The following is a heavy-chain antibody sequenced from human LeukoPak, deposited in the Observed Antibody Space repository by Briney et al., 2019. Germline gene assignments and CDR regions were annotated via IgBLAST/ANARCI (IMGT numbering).Heavy chain of an antibody. V-gene: IGHV3-66*01. CDR2: IDNGDKT. CDR1: GFSMYTIY. J-gene: IGHJ6*02. Sequence: GGSLRLSCAASGFSMYTIYMSWVRQAPGKGPEWVSVIDNGDKTDYEDSVMGRFFISRDNAKNTLYLQMTSLRAEDTAVYYCARDLGMQWDYGLGRYNYYANGMDVWGQGTTVTVSS. CDR3: ARDLGMQWDYGLGRYNYYANGMDV. D-gene: IGHD3-10*01.